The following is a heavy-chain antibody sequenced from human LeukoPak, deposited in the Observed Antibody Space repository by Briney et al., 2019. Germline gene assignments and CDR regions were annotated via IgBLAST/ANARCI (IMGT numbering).Heavy chain of an antibody. D-gene: IGHD1-26*01. CDR1: GFTFSSYS. V-gene: IGHV3-21*01. CDR2: ISSSSSYI. J-gene: IGHJ3*02. Sequence: GGSLRLSCGASGFTFSSYSMNWVRQAPGKGLEWVSSISSSSSYIYYADSVKGRFTISRDNAKNSLYLQMNGLRGDDTAAYYCARDLWEHGAFDIWGQGTMVTVSS. CDR3: ARDLWEHGAFDI.